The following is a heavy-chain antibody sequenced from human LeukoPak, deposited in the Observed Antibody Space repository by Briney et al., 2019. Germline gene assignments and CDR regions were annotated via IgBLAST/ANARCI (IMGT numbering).Heavy chain of an antibody. D-gene: IGHD3-22*01. CDR1: GFTFSSYE. V-gene: IGHV3-48*03. CDR3: ARSNGYDSSGYYYPYNWFDP. Sequence: GGSLRLSCAASGFTFSSYEMNWVRQAPGKGLEWVSYISSSGSTIYYADSVKGRFTISRDNSKNTLYLQMNSLRAEDTAVYYCARSNGYDSSGYYYPYNWFDPWGQGTLVTVSS. CDR2: ISSSGSTI. J-gene: IGHJ5*02.